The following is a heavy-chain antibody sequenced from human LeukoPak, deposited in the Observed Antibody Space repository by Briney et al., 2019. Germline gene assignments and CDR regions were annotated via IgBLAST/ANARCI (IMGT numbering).Heavy chain of an antibody. V-gene: IGHV1-18*01. CDR3: AREYCSGGICYAYFDY. CDR1: GYTFTSYI. J-gene: IGHJ4*02. Sequence: ASVKVSCKASGYTFTSYIISWVRQAPGQGLEWMGWINAYNGNTDYAQRVQGRVTMTRDTSTSTVYMELSSLRSEDTAVYYCAREYCSGGICYAYFDYWGQGTLVTVSS. D-gene: IGHD2-15*01. CDR2: INAYNGNT.